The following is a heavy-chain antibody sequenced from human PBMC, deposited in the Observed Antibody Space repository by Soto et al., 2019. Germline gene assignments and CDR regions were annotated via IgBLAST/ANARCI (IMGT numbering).Heavy chain of an antibody. J-gene: IGHJ6*02. Sequence: GGSLRLSCAASGFTFSSYGMHWVRQAPGKGLEWVAVISYDGSNKYYADSVKGRFTISRDNSKNTLYLQMNSLRAEDTAVYYCANDRLRENCSSTSCYYYYYGMDVWGQGTTVTVSS. CDR1: GFTFSSYG. V-gene: IGHV3-30*18. CDR2: ISYDGSNK. D-gene: IGHD2-2*01. CDR3: ANDRLRENCSSTSCYYYYYGMDV.